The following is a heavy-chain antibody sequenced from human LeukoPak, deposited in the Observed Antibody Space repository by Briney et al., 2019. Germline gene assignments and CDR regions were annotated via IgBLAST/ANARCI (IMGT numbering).Heavy chain of an antibody. J-gene: IGHJ5*02. Sequence: PSQTLSLTCTVSAVSISSHYWSWLRHPPRKGLEWIGYFYYSGSTNYNPSLKSRVTISVDTSKTQFSLKLSSVTAADTAVYYCARHSITKTRDTRNWFDPWGQGTLVTVSS. CDR2: FYYSGST. D-gene: IGHD3-10*01. CDR1: AVSISSHY. V-gene: IGHV4-59*08. CDR3: ARHSITKTRDTRNWFDP.